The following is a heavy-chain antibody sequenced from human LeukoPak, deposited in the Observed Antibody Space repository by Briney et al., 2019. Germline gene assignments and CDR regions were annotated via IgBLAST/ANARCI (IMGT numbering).Heavy chain of an antibody. CDR3: ARAQRGYSYGDDFDY. Sequence: GGSLRLSCAASGFTFSSYEMNWVRQAPGKGLEWVSYISSSGSTIYYADSVKGRFTIFRDNAKNSLYLQMNSLRAEDTAVYYCARAQRGYSYGDDFDYWGQGTLVTVSS. D-gene: IGHD5-18*01. V-gene: IGHV3-48*03. CDR2: ISSSGSTI. J-gene: IGHJ4*02. CDR1: GFTFSSYE.